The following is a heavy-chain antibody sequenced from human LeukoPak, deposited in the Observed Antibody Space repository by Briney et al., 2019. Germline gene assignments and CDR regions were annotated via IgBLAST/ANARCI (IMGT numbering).Heavy chain of an antibody. CDR1: GFTFSSYA. V-gene: IGHV3-30*04. Sequence: GRSLRLSCAASGFTFSSYAMHWVRQAPGKGLEWVAVISYDGSNKYYADSVKGRFTISRDNSKNTLYLQMNSLRAEDTAAYYCARDYYGSGPFDYWGQGTLVTVSS. CDR2: ISYDGSNK. J-gene: IGHJ4*02. CDR3: ARDYYGSGPFDY. D-gene: IGHD3-10*01.